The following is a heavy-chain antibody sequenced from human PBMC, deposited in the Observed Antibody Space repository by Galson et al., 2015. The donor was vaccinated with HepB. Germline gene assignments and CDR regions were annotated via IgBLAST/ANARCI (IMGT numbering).Heavy chain of an antibody. V-gene: IGHV3-33*01. J-gene: IGHJ4*02. CDR3: ARASVTVYNSAWFPY. CDR1: GFTFRSYG. CDR2: IWYDGSNK. D-gene: IGHD6-19*01. Sequence: SLRLSCAASGFTFRSYGMHWVRQAPGKGLEWVAIIWYDGSNKYYVDSVKGRFTISRDNAKNSLYLQMNSLRAEDTAVYFCARASVTVYNSAWFPYWGQGTLVTVSS.